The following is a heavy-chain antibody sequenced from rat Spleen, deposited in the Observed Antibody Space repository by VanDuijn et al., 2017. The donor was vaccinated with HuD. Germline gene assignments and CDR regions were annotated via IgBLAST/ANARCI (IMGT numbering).Heavy chain of an antibody. CDR1: GFTFSNYG. Sequence: EVQLVESDGGLVQPGRSLKLSCAASGFTFSNYGMAWVRQTPTRGLEWVASIGTDGINTYYRDSVKGRFTVFRDNAKNTQYLQMDSLRFEDTATYYCTRQGYNYYWYFDFWGPGTMVTVSS. D-gene: IGHD1-4*01. CDR2: IGTDGINT. V-gene: IGHV5S14*01. CDR3: TRQGYNYYWYFDF. J-gene: IGHJ1*01.